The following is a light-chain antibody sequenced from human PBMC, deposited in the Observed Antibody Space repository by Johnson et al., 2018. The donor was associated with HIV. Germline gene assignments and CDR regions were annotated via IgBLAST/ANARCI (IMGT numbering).Light chain of an antibody. Sequence: QSVLTQPPSVSAAPGQKVTISCSGSYSNIGNNYVSWYQQLPGTAPKLLIYDNNKRPSGIPDRFSGSKSGTSATLGITGLQTGDEADYYCGTWDSSLSAYVFGTGSNVTVL. J-gene: IGLJ1*01. CDR3: GTWDSSLSAYV. CDR2: DNN. CDR1: YSNIGNNY. V-gene: IGLV1-51*01.